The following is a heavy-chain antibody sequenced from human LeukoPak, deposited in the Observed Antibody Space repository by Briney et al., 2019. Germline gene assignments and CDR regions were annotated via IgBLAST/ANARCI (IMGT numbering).Heavy chain of an antibody. D-gene: IGHD3-22*01. V-gene: IGHV3-21*01. CDR1: GFTFSSYS. J-gene: IGHJ4*02. CDR2: ISSSSSYI. CDR3: ARVYDSSGYYSPYFDY. Sequence: GGSLRLSCAASGFTFSSYSMNWVRQAPGKGLEWVSSISSSSSYIYYADSVKGRFTISRDNAKNSLYLQMNSPRAEDTAVYYCARVYDSSGYYSPYFDYWGQGTVVTVSS.